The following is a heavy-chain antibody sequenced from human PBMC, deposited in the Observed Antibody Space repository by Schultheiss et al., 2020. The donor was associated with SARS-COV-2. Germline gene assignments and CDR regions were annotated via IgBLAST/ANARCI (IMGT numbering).Heavy chain of an antibody. V-gene: IGHV5-51*01. J-gene: IGHJ5*02. D-gene: IGHD3/OR15-3a*01. Sequence: GGSLRLSCKGSGYSFTNYWIGWVRQMPGKGLEWMGIIYPGDSDTRYSPSFQGQVTISADKSISTAYLQWSSLKASDTAMYYCARQGTEDYWTWNWFDPWGQGTLVTVSS. CDR1: GYSFTNYW. CDR2: IYPGDSDT. CDR3: ARQGTEDYWTWNWFDP.